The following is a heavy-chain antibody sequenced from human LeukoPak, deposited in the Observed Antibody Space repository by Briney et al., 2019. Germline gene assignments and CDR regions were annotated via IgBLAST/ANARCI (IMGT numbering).Heavy chain of an antibody. CDR2: IRFDGTTI. V-gene: IGHV3-30*02. CDR1: GFTFSTYG. Sequence: GGSLRLSCAASGFTFSTYGMDWVRQAPGKGLEWVAFIRFDGTTIYYADSVKGRFTISRDNSKNTLYLQMNSLRAEDTAVYFCARVDYYFYMDVWGKGTTVTVSS. CDR3: ARVDYYFYMDV. J-gene: IGHJ6*03.